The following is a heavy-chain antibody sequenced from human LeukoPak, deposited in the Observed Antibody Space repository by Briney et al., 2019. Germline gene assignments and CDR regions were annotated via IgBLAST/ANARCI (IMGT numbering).Heavy chain of an antibody. Sequence: GGSLRLSCSASGFTFSSYAMSWVRQAPGKGLEWVSAISGSGGSTYYADSVKGRFTISRDNSKNTLYLQMNSLRAEDTAVYYCAKDVTVYRYSGSYPGLFDYWGQGTLVTVSS. J-gene: IGHJ4*02. D-gene: IGHD1-26*01. CDR2: ISGSGGST. V-gene: IGHV3-23*01. CDR3: AKDVTVYRYSGSYPGLFDY. CDR1: GFTFSSYA.